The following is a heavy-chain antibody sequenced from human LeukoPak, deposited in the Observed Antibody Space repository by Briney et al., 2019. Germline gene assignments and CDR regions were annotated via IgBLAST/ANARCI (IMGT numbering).Heavy chain of an antibody. J-gene: IGHJ3*02. Sequence: GGSLRLSCAASGFTFRSYSMHWVRQAPGTGLEWVSYISSTSSTIYYADSVKGRFTISRDNAKNSLYLQMTSLRDEDTAVYYCARAAPYYYDSSGYSAFDSWGQGTMVTVSA. V-gene: IGHV3-48*02. CDR1: GFTFRSYS. D-gene: IGHD3-22*01. CDR3: ARAAPYYYDSSGYSAFDS. CDR2: ISSTSSTI.